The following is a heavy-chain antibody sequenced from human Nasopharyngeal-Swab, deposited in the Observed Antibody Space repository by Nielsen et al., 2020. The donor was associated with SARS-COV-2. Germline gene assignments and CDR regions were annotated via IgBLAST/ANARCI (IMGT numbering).Heavy chain of an antibody. CDR2: FDPDDGET. CDR3: ATYSGTLGNY. CDR1: GYTLTELS. D-gene: IGHD1-26*01. Sequence: ASVKVSCKVSGYTLTELSMHWVRQTPGKGLEWMGGFDPDDGETINAQKFQGRLTMTEDTSTDTAYMELSSLRSEDTAVYYCATYSGTLGNYWGQGTLITVSS. J-gene: IGHJ4*02. V-gene: IGHV1-24*01.